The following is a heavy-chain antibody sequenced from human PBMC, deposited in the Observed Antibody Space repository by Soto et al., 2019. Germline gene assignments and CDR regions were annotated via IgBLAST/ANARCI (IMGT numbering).Heavy chain of an antibody. CDR1: GYPVTGYY. J-gene: IGHJ4*02. V-gene: IGHV1-2*02. D-gene: IGHD4-17*01. CDR2: INPTSGGT. CDR3: ASSYGDYVPFDY. Sequence: DSGKVCLKTCGYPVTGYYIHWVRQAPGQGLEWMGWINPTSGGTNYAQKFQGRVTMTRDTSISTAYMELSRLRSYDTAVYYCASSYGDYVPFDYWGQGTLVTVSS.